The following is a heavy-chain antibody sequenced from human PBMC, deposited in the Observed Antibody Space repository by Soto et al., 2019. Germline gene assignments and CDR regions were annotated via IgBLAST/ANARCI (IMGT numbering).Heavy chain of an antibody. D-gene: IGHD3-16*01. J-gene: IGHJ4*02. V-gene: IGHV4-31*03. CDR1: GGSISSGRYY. CDR2: ISYSGST. Sequence: QVQLQESGPGLVKPSQALSLTCTVSGGSISSGRYYWSWIRQHPEKGLEWIGYISYSGSTYYNPSLKSRVTISADKSENQCSLRLSAVTAADTAVYYCARVRGLGVFDYWGQRTLVTVSS. CDR3: ARVRGLGVFDY.